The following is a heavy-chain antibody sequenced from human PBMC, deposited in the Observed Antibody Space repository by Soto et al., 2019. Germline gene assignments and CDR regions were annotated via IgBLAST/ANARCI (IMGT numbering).Heavy chain of an antibody. Sequence: SETLSLTCTVSGGSISSSSYYWGWIRQPPGKGLEWIGSIYYSGSTYYNPSLKSRVTISVDTSKNQFSLKLSSVTAADTAVYYCASPTLVTTVTTGGGYFDYWGQGTRVTVSS. CDR3: ASPTLVTTVTTGGGYFDY. V-gene: IGHV4-39*01. CDR1: GGSISSSSYY. J-gene: IGHJ4*02. D-gene: IGHD4-17*01. CDR2: IYYSGST.